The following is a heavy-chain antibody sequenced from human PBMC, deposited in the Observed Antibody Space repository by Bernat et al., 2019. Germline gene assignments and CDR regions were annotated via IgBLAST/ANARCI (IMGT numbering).Heavy chain of an antibody. Sequence: FTFSSYAMHWVRQAPGKGLEWVAVISYDGSKKYYADSVKGRFTISRDNSKNTLYLQMNSLRAEDTAVYYCERGNAVMVVDPTLSYMDVW. D-gene: IGHD2-15*01. CDR2: ISYDGSKK. V-gene: IGHV3-30*01. CDR1: FTFSSYA. CDR3: ERGNAVMVVDPTLSYMDV. J-gene: IGHJ6*03.